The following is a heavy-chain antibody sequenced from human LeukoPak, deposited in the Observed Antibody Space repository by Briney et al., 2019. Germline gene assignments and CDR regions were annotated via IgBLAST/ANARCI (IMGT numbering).Heavy chain of an antibody. CDR3: ARDRTGTKGLDV. D-gene: IGHD1-7*01. J-gene: IGHJ6*04. Sequence: PGGSLRLSCAASGFTVSGNYMSWVRQAPGKGLEWVSVLYSGGSTYYADSVKGRFTISRDNSKNTLYLQMNSLRAEDTAVYYCARDRTGTKGLDVWGKGTTVTVSP. CDR2: LYSGGST. CDR1: GFTVSGNY. V-gene: IGHV3-66*02.